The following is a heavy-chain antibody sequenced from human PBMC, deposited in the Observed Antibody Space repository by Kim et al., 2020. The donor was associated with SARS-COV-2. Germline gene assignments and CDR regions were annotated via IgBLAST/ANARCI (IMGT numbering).Heavy chain of an antibody. J-gene: IGHJ6*02. V-gene: IGHV3-33*06. D-gene: IGHD5-18*01. Sequence: VQGRFTISRDHSKNTLYLQMNSLRAEDTAVYYCAKGLNTAMAPYYYGMDVWGQGTTVTVSS. CDR3: AKGLNTAMAPYYYGMDV.